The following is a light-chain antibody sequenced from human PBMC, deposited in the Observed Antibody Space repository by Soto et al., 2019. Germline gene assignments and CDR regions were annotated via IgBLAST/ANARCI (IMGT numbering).Light chain of an antibody. CDR3: QKYDTAPQT. V-gene: IGKV1-27*01. CDR2: AAS. CDR1: QGMIDN. J-gene: IGKJ1*01. Sequence: DIQRTQSPSSLSASVGDRVTITCRASQGMIDNVSCFQQKPGKAPKLLIYAASTFQSRVTSRFSGRGSGTDSTITIISLQPEDVATYYFQKYDTAPQTFGQGTKVDIK.